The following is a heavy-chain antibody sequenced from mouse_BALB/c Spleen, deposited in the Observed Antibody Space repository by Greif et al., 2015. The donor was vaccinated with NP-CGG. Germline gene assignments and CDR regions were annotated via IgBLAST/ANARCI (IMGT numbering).Heavy chain of an antibody. D-gene: IGHD2-12*01. Sequence: DVQLQESGAELVKPGASVKLSCTASGFNIKDTYMHWVKQRPEQGLEWIGRIDPANGNTKYDPKFQGKATITADTSSNTAYLQLSSLTSEDTAVYYCARNDGFAYWGQGTLVTASA. CDR1: GFNIKDTY. J-gene: IGHJ3*01. V-gene: IGHV14-3*02. CDR2: IDPANGNT. CDR3: ARNDGFAY.